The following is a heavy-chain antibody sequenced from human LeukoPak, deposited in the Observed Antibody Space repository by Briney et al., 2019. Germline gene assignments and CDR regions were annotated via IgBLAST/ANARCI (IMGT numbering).Heavy chain of an antibody. CDR2: IKQDGSEK. J-gene: IGHJ3*02. Sequence: GGSLRLSCAASRFTFDSYWMTWVRQAPGKGREWVANIKQDGSEKYYVDSVKGRFTISRDNAKHSLDLQMHSLRAENTAVYYCARVWADAFDIWGQGPMLTVPS. CDR1: RFTFDSYW. D-gene: IGHD7-27*01. CDR3: ARVWADAFDI. V-gene: IGHV3-7*01.